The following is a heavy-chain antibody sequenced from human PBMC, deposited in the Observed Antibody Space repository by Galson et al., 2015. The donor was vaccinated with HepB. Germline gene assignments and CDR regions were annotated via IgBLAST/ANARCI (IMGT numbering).Heavy chain of an antibody. V-gene: IGHV3-64*01. J-gene: IGHJ2*01. D-gene: IGHD3-22*01. CDR3: ARTYYDSTGFSKNWYFDL. CDR1: GFTFKSYA. CDR2: ISSNGGST. Sequence: SLRLSCAASGFTFKSYAMHWVRQAPGKGLEYVSTISSNGGSTYYANSVKGRFTISRDNSKNTLYLQMGSLRAEDMAVYYCARTYYDSTGFSKNWYFDLWGRGTPVTVSS.